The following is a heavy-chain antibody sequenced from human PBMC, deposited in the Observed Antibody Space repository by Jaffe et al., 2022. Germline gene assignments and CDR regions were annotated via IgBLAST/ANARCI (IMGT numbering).Heavy chain of an antibody. CDR1: GGSISSYY. D-gene: IGHD2-2*02. CDR3: ARLYHDDAFDI. J-gene: IGHJ3*02. Sequence: QVQLQESGPGLVKPSETLSLTCTVSGGSISSYYWSWIRQPPGKGLEWIGYIYYSGSTNYNPSLKSRVTISVDTSKNQFSLKLSSVTAADTAVYYCARLYHDDAFDIWGQGTMVTVSS. CDR2: IYYSGST. V-gene: IGHV4-59*01.